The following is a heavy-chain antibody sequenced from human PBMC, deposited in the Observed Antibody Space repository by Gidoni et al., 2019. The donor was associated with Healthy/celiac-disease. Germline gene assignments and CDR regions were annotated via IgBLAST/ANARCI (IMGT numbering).Heavy chain of an antibody. D-gene: IGHD4-4*01. CDR1: GFPFSSYG. J-gene: IGHJ4*02. CDR2: ILYDGSNK. CDR3: VRSRPGNSIYYFDY. Sequence: VQLLDSGGVVLQPGSSRRLSCSALGFPFSSYGIHWVRQAPGKGLEWVALILYDGSNKYYGDSVKGRFTISRDNSKNTVFMQMNSLRAEDTAVYYCVRSRPGNSIYYFDYWGQGTLVTVSS. V-gene: IGHV3-30*03.